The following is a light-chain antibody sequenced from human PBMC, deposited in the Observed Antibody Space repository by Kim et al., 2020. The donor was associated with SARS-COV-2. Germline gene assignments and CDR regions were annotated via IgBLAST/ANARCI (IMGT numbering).Light chain of an antibody. CDR2: KNN. Sequence: GQRVTISCLGSSSNIGRNSVNWYQQLPGTAPTLLISKNNLRPSGVPGRFSGSKSGTSASLAISGLQSEDEADYYCGTWDDSLNACVFGTGTKVTVL. J-gene: IGLJ1*01. CDR3: GTWDDSLNACV. V-gene: IGLV1-44*01. CDR1: SSNIGRNS.